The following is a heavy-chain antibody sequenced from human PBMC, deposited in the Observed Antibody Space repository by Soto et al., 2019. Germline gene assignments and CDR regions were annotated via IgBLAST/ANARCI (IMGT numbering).Heavy chain of an antibody. J-gene: IGHJ6*02. CDR1: GGSVSSVSYY. Sequence: QVQLQESGPGLVKPSATLSLTCTVSGGSVSSVSYYWSWIRQPPGKGLEWMGYIYYSGSTNYNPYLKSRVTISVDTSKNQFSLKLSSVTAADTAVYYCARESRIEAAGYLRYYYGMDVWGQGTTVTVSS. D-gene: IGHD6-13*01. V-gene: IGHV4-61*01. CDR3: ARESRIEAAGYLRYYYGMDV. CDR2: IYYSGST.